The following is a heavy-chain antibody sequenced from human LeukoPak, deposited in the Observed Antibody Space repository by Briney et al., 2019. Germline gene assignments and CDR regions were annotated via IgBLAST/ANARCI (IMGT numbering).Heavy chain of an antibody. CDR2: IRSKANSYAT. D-gene: IGHD6-13*01. Sequence: GGSLRLSCAASGFTFSGSAMHWVRQASGKGLEWVGRIRSKANSYATAYAASVKGRFTISRDDSKSTAYLQMNSLKTEDTAVYYCTTRNLYSSSWYLDYWGQGTLVTVSS. CDR3: TTRNLYSSSWYLDY. J-gene: IGHJ4*02. V-gene: IGHV3-73*01. CDR1: GFTFSGSA.